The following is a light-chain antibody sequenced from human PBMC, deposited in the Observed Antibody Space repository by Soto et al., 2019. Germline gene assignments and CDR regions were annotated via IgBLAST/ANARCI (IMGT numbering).Light chain of an antibody. Sequence: DIVMTQYPDSLAVSLGERATINCKSSQSGFYSDNKKNYLAWYQQRPGQPPKLLLYWSSTRDSGVPDRFSGSGSETDFSLTISSLQAEDVAVYYCQQYYDPPWTFGQGTKVEIK. CDR3: QQYYDPPWT. J-gene: IGKJ1*01. CDR1: QSGFYSDNKKNY. V-gene: IGKV4-1*01. CDR2: WSS.